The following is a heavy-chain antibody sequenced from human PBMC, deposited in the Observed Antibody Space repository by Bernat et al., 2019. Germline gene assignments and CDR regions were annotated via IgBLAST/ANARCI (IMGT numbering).Heavy chain of an antibody. D-gene: IGHD1-26*01. J-gene: IGHJ3*02. V-gene: IGHV4-31*03. CDR1: GGSISSTGYY. CDR2: IYYSGST. CDR3: ASIIRGGNYLSAFDI. Sequence: QVQLQESGPGLVKPSQTLSLTCSVSGGSISSTGYYWSWIRQHPGKGLEWIGYIYYSGSTYYNPSLKSRVTISVDTSKNQFSLKLSAVTAADTAVYYCASIIRGGNYLSAFDIWGQGTMVTVSS.